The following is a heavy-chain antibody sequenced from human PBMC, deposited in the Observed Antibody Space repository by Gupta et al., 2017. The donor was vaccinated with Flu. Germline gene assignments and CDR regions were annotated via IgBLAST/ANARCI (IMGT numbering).Heavy chain of an antibody. CDR3: ARGIAAAGNPRDYYYYGMDV. D-gene: IGHD6-13*01. CDR2: INSDGSST. CDR1: GFTFSSYW. V-gene: IGHV3-74*01. J-gene: IGHJ6*02. Sequence: EVQLVESGGGLVQPGGSLRLSCAASGFTFSSYWMHWVRQAPGKGLVWVSRINSDGSSTSYADSVKGRFTISRDNAKNTLYLQMNSLRAEDTAVYYCARGIAAAGNPRDYYYYGMDVWGQGTTVTVSS.